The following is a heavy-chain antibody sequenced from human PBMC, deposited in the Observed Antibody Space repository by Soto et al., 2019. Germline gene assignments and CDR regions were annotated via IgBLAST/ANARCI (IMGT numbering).Heavy chain of an antibody. CDR2: IYYSGST. J-gene: IGHJ4*02. CDR3: ARAVPSTAPPDY. Sequence: QVQLQESGPGLVKPSQTLSLTCTVSGGSISSGGYYWSWIRQHPGKGLEWIGCIYYSGSTYYNPSLKGRVTISVDTSKNQLSLKLSSVTAADTAMYYCARAVPSTAPPDYWCQGTLVTGSS. D-gene: IGHD2-2*01. CDR1: GGSISSGGYY. V-gene: IGHV4-31*03.